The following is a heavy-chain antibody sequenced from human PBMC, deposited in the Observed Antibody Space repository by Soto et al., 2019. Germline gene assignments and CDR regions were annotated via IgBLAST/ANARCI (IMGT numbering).Heavy chain of an antibody. Sequence: SETLSLTCAVYGGSFSGYYWSWIRQPPGKGLEWIGEINHSGSTNYNPSLKSRVTISVDTSKNQFSLKLSSVTAADTAVYYCARGHVLWFGWPTKNWFYPWGQGTLVTVSS. CDR1: GGSFSGYY. CDR2: INHSGST. V-gene: IGHV4-34*01. CDR3: ARGHVLWFGWPTKNWFYP. J-gene: IGHJ5*02. D-gene: IGHD3-10*01.